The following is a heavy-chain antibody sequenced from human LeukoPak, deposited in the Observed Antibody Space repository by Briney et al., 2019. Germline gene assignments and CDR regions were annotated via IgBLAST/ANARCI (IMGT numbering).Heavy chain of an antibody. J-gene: IGHJ6*02. CDR3: ARVRGIAVAGGHYYYGMDV. V-gene: IGHV3-72*01. D-gene: IGHD6-19*01. Sequence: PGGSLRLSCAASGFTFSDHYMDWVRQAPGKGLEWVGRTRNKASSYTTEYAASVKGRFTISRDDSKNSLYLQMNSLKTEDTAVYYCARVRGIAVAGGHYYYGMDVWGQGTTVTVSS. CDR1: GFTFSDHY. CDR2: TRNKASSYTT.